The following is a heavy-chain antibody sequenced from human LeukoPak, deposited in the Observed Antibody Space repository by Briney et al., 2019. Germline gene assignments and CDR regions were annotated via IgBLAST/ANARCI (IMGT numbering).Heavy chain of an antibody. Sequence: SVKVSCKASGFTFTSSAMQWVRQARGQRLEWMGWIVVGSGNTNYAQKFQERVTITRDMSTSTAYMELSSLRSEDTAVYYCGTGLNEEMATIGFVFDYWGQGTLVTVSS. CDR2: IVVGSGNT. V-gene: IGHV1-58*02. D-gene: IGHD5-24*01. J-gene: IGHJ4*02. CDR3: GTGLNEEMATIGFVFDY. CDR1: GFTFTSSA.